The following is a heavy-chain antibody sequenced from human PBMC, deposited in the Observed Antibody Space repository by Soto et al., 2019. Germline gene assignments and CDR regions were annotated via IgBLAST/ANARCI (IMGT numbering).Heavy chain of an antibody. CDR1: GFTFTSSA. V-gene: IGHV1-58*01. J-gene: IGHJ6*02. Sequence: SVKVSCKASGFTFTSSAVQWVRQARGQRLEWIGWIVVGSGNTNYAQKFQERVTITRDMSTSTAYMELSSLRSEDTAVYYRAADPPHTYYDFWSGYYSDYYGMDVWGQGTTVTVSS. D-gene: IGHD3-3*01. CDR2: IVVGSGNT. CDR3: AADPPHTYYDFWSGYYSDYYGMDV.